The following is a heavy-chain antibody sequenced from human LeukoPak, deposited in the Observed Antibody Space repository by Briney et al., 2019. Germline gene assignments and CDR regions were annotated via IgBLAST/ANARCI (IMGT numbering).Heavy chain of an antibody. J-gene: IGHJ4*02. CDR2: IYTSGST. CDR1: GGSISSGSYY. V-gene: IGHV4-61*02. D-gene: IGHD2-15*01. CDR3: ARETPQEVVAATRAGGYHFDF. Sequence: SETLSLTCTVSGGSISSGSYYWSWIRQPAGKGLEWIGRIYTSGSTNYNPSLKSRVTISVDTSKNQFSLKLSSVTAADTAVYYCARETPQEVVAATRAGGYHFDFWGQGTLVTVSS.